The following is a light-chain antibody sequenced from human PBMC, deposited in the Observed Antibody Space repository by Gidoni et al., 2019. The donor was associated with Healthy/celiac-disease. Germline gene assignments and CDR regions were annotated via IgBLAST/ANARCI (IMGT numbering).Light chain of an antibody. V-gene: IGKV3-15*01. CDR3: QQYNNWPPQLT. Sequence: EIVMTQSPATLSVSPGERATLSCRASQSVHSNLSWYQQNPGQAPRLLIYCASTRATGIPARFSGSGSGTEFTLTISSLQSEDFAVYYCQQYNNWPPQLTFGGGTKVEIK. CDR1: QSVHSN. J-gene: IGKJ4*01. CDR2: CAS.